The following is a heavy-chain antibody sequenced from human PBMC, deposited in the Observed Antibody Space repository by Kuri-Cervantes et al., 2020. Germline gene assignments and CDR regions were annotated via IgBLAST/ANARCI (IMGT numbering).Heavy chain of an antibody. CDR2: IRDDGSNK. CDR3: AREGGWQQPVLDY. Sequence: GGSLRLSCAASGFTFSSYAMHWVRQAPGKGLEWVAVIRDDGSNKYYADSVKGRFTISRDNSKNTLYLQMNSLRAEDTAVYYCAREGGWQQPVLDYWGQGTLVTVSS. V-gene: IGHV3-30-3*01. CDR1: GFTFSSYA. J-gene: IGHJ4*02. D-gene: IGHD6-13*01.